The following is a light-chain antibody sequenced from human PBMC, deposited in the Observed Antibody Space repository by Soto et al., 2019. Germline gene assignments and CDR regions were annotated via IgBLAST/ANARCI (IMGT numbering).Light chain of an antibody. Sequence: QSVLTQPRSVSGSPGQSVTISCTGTSSDVGGYNYVTWYQQYPGKAPKVMIYDVKTRPSGGPDRFSGSKSGNTASLTISGLQAEDEADYYCCSYAGDYTFVFGTGTKVTVL. J-gene: IGLJ1*01. CDR1: SSDVGGYNY. V-gene: IGLV2-11*01. CDR3: CSYAGDYTFV. CDR2: DVK.